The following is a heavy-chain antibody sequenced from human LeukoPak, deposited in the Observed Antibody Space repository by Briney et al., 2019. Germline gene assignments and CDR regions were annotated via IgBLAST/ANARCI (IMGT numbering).Heavy chain of an antibody. CDR1: GFSFSIYE. CDR2: ISSSGSII. J-gene: IGHJ4*02. V-gene: IGHV3-48*03. CDR3: AKDPTHYRVWDDYDSTVLSY. D-gene: IGHD3-22*01. Sequence: GGSLRLSCAASGFSFSIYEMSWVRQAPGKGLEWVSYISSSGSIILYADSVKGRFTISRDNAKNLVYLEMNSLRAEDTAVYYCAKDPTHYRVWDDYDSTVLSYWGQGTLVTVSS.